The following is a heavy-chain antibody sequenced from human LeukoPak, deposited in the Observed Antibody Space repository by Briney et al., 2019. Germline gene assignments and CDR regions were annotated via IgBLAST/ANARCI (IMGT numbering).Heavy chain of an antibody. CDR2: IYYSGST. Sequence: PSETLSLTCTVSGGSISSYYWRWIRQPPGKGLEGSGYIYYSGSTYYNPSLKSRVTISVDTSKNQFSLKLSSVTAADTAVYYCARYRPVVTAATSAFDIWGQGTMVTVSS. J-gene: IGHJ3*02. D-gene: IGHD2-2*01. CDR1: GGSISSYY. CDR3: ARYRPVVTAATSAFDI. V-gene: IGHV4-30-4*01.